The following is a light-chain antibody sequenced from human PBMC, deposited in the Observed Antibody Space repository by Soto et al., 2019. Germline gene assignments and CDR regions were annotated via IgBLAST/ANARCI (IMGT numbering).Light chain of an antibody. V-gene: IGKV3D-20*01. J-gene: IGKJ4*01. CDR2: DVS. CDR1: QSIPGNF. CDR3: HHFGPSPT. Sequence: EIVLTQSPATLSLSPGERATLSCGASQSIPGNFLACYQHRRGLAPRLLIFDVSKRATGIPDRFSGSGSGSDFTLTISRLEPEDSAVYYCHHFGPSPTFGGGTKVEFK.